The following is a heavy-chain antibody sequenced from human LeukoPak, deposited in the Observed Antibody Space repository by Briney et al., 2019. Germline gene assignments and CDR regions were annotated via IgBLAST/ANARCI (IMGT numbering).Heavy chain of an antibody. Sequence: PGGSLRLSCAASGFTFSSYAMCWVRQAPGKGLEWVSAISGSGGSTYYADSVKGRFTISRDNSKNTLYLQMNSLRAEDTAVYYCATRRDGYNWSFFDYWGQRTLVTVSS. D-gene: IGHD5-24*01. J-gene: IGHJ4*02. CDR2: ISGSGGST. V-gene: IGHV3-23*01. CDR3: ATRRDGYNWSFFDY. CDR1: GFTFSSYA.